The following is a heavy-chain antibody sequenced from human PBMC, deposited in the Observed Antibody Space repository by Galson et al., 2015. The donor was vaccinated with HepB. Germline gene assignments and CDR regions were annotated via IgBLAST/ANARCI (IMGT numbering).Heavy chain of an antibody. Sequence: SVKVSCKASGYTFTHYYMHWVRQAPGQGLEWMGRIDPNDGGTYYAQKLQGRVTVTRDTSISTAYMELSRLRCDDTAVYYCAFSFTTERGAFDIWGQGTMVTVSS. CDR1: GYTFTHYY. CDR2: IDPNDGGT. V-gene: IGHV1-2*06. CDR3: AFSFTTERGAFDI. D-gene: IGHD1-1*01. J-gene: IGHJ3*02.